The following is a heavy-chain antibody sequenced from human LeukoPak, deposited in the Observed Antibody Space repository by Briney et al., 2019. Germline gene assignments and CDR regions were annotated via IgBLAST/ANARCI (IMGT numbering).Heavy chain of an antibody. D-gene: IGHD1-1*01. CDR3: ARLRDLYNIFDY. V-gene: IGHV4-59*12. CDR1: GGSISNSY. J-gene: IGHJ4*02. Sequence: SETLSLTCTVSGGSISNSYWRWIPQPPGKGLEWIGYIYYSGSTNYNPSLKSRVTISVDTSKNQFSLKLSSVTAADTAIYYCARLRDLYNIFDYWGQGTLVTVSS. CDR2: IYYSGST.